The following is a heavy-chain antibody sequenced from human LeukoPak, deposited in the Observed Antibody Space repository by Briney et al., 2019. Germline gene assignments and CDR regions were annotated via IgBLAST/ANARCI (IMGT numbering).Heavy chain of an antibody. CDR1: GGSISSGGYY. CDR2: IYYSGST. CDR3: ARGRQLVPPHFDP. J-gene: IGHJ5*02. Sequence: SQTLSLTCTVSGGSISSGGYYGSWIRQHPGKGLEWIGYIYYSGSTYYNPSLKSRVTISVDTSKNQFSLKLSSVTAADTAVYYCARGRQLVPPHFDPWGQGTLVTVSS. V-gene: IGHV4-31*03. D-gene: IGHD6-13*01.